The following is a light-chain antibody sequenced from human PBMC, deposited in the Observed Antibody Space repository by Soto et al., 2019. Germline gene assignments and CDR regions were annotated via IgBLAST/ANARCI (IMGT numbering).Light chain of an antibody. J-gene: IGLJ1*01. CDR2: DVS. Sequence: QSALTQPASVSGSPGQSITISCTGTSSDVGGYNYVSWYQQHPGKAPKLMIYDVSNRPSGVSNRFSGSKSGNTASLTISGLQAEDEADYYCSSYTSSSTLSFYVFGTGTKLTVL. CDR3: SSYTSSSTLSFYV. V-gene: IGLV2-14*01. CDR1: SSDVGGYNY.